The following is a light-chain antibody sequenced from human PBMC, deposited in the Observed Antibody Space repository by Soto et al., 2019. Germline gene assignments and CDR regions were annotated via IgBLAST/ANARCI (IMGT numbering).Light chain of an antibody. CDR2: EVS. CDR3: SSYTAFSTWV. CDR1: RNDVGGYNY. J-gene: IGLJ3*02. V-gene: IGLV2-14*01. Sequence: QSALTQPASVSGSPGQSITISCTGTRNDVGGYNYVSWYQQHPGKAPQLIIYEVSNRPSGVSHRFSGSKSGDTASLTISGLQAEDGADYYCSSYTAFSTWVFGGGTKLTVL.